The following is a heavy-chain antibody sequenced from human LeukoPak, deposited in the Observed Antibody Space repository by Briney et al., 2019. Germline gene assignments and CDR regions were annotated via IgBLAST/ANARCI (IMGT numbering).Heavy chain of an antibody. J-gene: IGHJ4*02. CDR1: GYTFTNYG. Sequence: ASVKVSCKASGYTFTNYGITWVRQAPGRGLEWMGWISAYNGNTNYAQNLQGRVTMTTETSTSTAYMELRGLRSDDTAVYYCARDYYSGSYYGDYWGQGTLVTVSS. D-gene: IGHD1-26*01. CDR2: ISAYNGNT. CDR3: ARDYYSGSYYGDY. V-gene: IGHV1-18*01.